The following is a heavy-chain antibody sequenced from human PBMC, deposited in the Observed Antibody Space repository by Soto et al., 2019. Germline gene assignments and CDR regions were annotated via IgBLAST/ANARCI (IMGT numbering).Heavy chain of an antibody. J-gene: IGHJ4*02. V-gene: IGHV1-18*01. D-gene: IGHD1-1*01. CDR3: AKGGATATTGIGY. CDR1: GYPFTSYD. Sequence: QVQLVQSGAEVKKPGASVKASCKASGYPFTSYDISWVRQAPGQGLEWMGWINVYNGNTNYAQKLQGISTMPTDTSTSTAYMQLWILTYDDTAVYYCAKGGATATTGIGYWGQGNLVTVSS. CDR2: INVYNGNT.